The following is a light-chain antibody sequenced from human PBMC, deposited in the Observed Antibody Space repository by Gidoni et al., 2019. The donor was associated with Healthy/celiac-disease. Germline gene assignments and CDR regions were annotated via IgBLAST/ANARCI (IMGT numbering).Light chain of an antibody. CDR2: AAS. J-gene: IGKJ5*01. Sequence: DIQMTQSPSSLSASVGDSVTITCQASQSISSYLNWYQQKPGKAPKLLIYAASSLQSGVPSRFSGSGSGTDFTLTISSLQPEDFATYYCQQSYSTRITFGQGTRLEIK. V-gene: IGKV1-39*01. CDR1: QSISSY. CDR3: QQSYSTRIT.